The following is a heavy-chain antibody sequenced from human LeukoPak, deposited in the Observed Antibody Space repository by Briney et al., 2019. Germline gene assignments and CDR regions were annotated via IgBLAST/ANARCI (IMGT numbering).Heavy chain of an antibody. J-gene: IGHJ1*01. Sequence: ASVKVSCKVSGYTLTELSMHWVRQAPGKGLEWMGGFDPEDGETIYAQKFQGRVTMTEDTSTDTAYMELSSLRSEDTAVYYCATRFVRFGGLYDSSGSLYFQHWGQGTLVTVSS. CDR3: ATRFVRFGGLYDSSGSLYFQH. D-gene: IGHD3-22*01. CDR2: FDPEDGET. V-gene: IGHV1-24*01. CDR1: GYTLTELS.